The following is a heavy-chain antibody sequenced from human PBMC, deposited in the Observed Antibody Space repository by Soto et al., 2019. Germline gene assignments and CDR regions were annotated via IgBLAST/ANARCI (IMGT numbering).Heavy chain of an antibody. CDR2: TIPAFGTA. CDR3: WRHDKTALPPLAS. CDR1: GAGDTFSNYG. V-gene: IGHV1-69*06. D-gene: IGHD1-1*01. Sequence: QVHLVQSGAEVKSPGSAVKVSCKVSGAGDTFSNYGLNWMRQAPGQGLEWMGGTIPAFGTANYAQKFQGRVTITADTSTTTAYMELRSLRSDDTAVYYCWRHDKTALPPLASWGQGTLVSVSS. J-gene: IGHJ4*02.